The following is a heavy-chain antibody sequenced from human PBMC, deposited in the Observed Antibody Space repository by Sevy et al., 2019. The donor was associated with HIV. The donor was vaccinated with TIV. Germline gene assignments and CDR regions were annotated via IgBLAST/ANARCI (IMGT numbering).Heavy chain of an antibody. CDR3: ARDGGSRGMDV. V-gene: IGHV3-66*02. D-gene: IGHD6-13*01. CDR2: IYNGGST. J-gene: IGHJ6*02. Sequence: GGSLRLSCAASGFTVSSNYMNWVRQAPGKGLEWVSVIYNGGSTYYADSVKGRFTISRDNSKNTLYLQMNSLRAEDAAVYYCARDGGSRGMDVWGQGTTVTVSS. CDR1: GFTVSSNY.